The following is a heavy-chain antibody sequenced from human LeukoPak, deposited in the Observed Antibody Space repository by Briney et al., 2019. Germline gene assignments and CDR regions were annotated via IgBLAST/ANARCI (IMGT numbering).Heavy chain of an antibody. D-gene: IGHD2-15*01. CDR2: ISRSSTYT. CDR1: GFTFSSYW. CDR3: AGVAAALSTYWFFDL. V-gene: IGHV3-11*06. Sequence: NTGGSLRLSCAASGFTFSSYWMHWIRQAPGKGLEWVSYISRSSTYTPYADSVKSRFTISRDNAKNSLSLQMNSLRAEDTAVYYCAGVAAALSTYWFFDLWGRGTLVTVSS. J-gene: IGHJ2*01.